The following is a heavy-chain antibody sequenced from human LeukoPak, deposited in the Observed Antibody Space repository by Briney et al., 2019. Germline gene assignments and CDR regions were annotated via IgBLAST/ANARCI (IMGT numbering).Heavy chain of an antibody. CDR1: GYTFTGYY. Sequence: GASVKVSCKASGYTFTGYYMHWVRQAPGQGLEWMGWINPNSGGTNYAQKFQGRVTMTRDTSISTAYMELSRLRSDDTAVYYCARGEQLVYYYYYMVVWGKGTTVTISS. D-gene: IGHD6-13*01. CDR3: ARGEQLVYYYYYMVV. J-gene: IGHJ6*03. CDR2: INPNSGGT. V-gene: IGHV1-2*02.